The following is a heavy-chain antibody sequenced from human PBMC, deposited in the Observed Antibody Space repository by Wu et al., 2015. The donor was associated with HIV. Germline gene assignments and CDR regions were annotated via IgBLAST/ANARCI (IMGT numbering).Heavy chain of an antibody. CDR3: AAAYSSGWCLRY. D-gene: IGHD6-19*01. CDR2: INPSGGST. V-gene: IGHV1-46*01. Sequence: QVQLVQSGAEVKKPGASVKVSCKASGYTFTSYYMHWVRQAPGQGLEWMGIINPSGGSTSYAQKFQGRVTMTRDTSTSTVYMELSSLRSEDTAVYYCAAAYSSGWCLRYWGQGTLVTVSS. CDR1: GYTFTSYY. J-gene: IGHJ4*02.